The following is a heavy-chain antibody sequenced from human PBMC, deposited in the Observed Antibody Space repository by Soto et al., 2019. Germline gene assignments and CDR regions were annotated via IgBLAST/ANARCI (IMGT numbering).Heavy chain of an antibody. J-gene: IGHJ6*02. CDR2: IDPSDSYT. V-gene: IGHV5-10-1*01. CDR3: ARQGSSSSAGYYYGMDV. CDR1: GYSFTSYW. Sequence: GESLKISCKGSGYSFTSYWISWVRQMPGKGLEWMGRIDPSDSYTNYSPSFQGHVTISADKSISTAYLQWSSLKASDTAMYYCARQGSSSSAGYYYGMDVWGQGTTVTVSS. D-gene: IGHD6-6*01.